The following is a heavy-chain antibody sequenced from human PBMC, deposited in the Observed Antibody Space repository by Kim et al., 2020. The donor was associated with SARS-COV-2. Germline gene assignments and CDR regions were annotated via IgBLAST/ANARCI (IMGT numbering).Heavy chain of an antibody. CDR2: IIPIFGTA. V-gene: IGHV1-69*13. J-gene: IGHJ6*02. CDR3: ARTWWERGGSGRPNYYYYGMDV. D-gene: IGHD1-26*01. Sequence: SVKVSCKASGGTFSSYAISWVRQAPGQGLEWMGGIIPIFGTANYAQKLQGRVTITADESTSTAYMELSSLRSEDTAVYYCARTWWERGGSGRPNYYYYGMDVWGQGTTVTVSS. CDR1: GGTFSSYA.